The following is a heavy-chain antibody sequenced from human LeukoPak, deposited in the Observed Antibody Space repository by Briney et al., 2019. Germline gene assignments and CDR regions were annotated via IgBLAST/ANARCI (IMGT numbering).Heavy chain of an antibody. D-gene: IGHD2-2*01. V-gene: IGHV3-30*18. CDR3: AKDGDIVVVPAAHYFDY. CDR2: ISYDGSNK. CDR1: GFTFSSYG. Sequence: GRSLRLSCAASGFTFSSYGMHWVRQAPGKGLEWVAVISYDGSNKYYADSVKGRFTISRDNSKNTLYLQMNSLRAEDTAVYYCAKDGDIVVVPAAHYFDYWGQGTLVTVSS. J-gene: IGHJ4*02.